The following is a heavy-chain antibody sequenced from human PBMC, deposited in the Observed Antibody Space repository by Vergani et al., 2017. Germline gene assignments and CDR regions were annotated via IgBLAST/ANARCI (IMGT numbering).Heavy chain of an antibody. Sequence: EVQLLESGGGLVQPGGSLRLSCAASGFTFSSYGMNWVRQAPGKGLEWVSYISSSGSTRYYADSVKGRFTISRDNAKNSLYLQMNSLRAEDTAVYNCAEGMGGGGESRVTYYYDGMDVWGKGTTVTVS. CDR2: ISSSGSTR. V-gene: IGHV3-48*04. CDR3: AEGMGGGGESRVTYYYDGMDV. D-gene: IGHD2-21*01. CDR1: GFTFSSYG. J-gene: IGHJ6*04.